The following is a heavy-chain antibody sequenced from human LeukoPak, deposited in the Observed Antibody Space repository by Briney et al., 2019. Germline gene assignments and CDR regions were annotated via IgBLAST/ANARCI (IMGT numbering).Heavy chain of an antibody. CDR1: GFTFSDYY. D-gene: IGHD2-15*01. CDR3: AKQLGYCSDGSCYFPY. J-gene: IGHJ4*02. CDR2: ISSSSSYT. Sequence: GGSLRLSCAASGFTFSDYYMSWIRQAPGKGLEWVSYISSSSSYTNYADSVQGRFTISRDNSKSTLCLQMNSLRAEDTAVYYCAKQLGYCSDGSCYFPYWGQGTLVTVSS. V-gene: IGHV3-11*03.